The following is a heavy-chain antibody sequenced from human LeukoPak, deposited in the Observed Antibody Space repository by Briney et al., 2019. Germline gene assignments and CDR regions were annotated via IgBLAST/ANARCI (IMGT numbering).Heavy chain of an antibody. D-gene: IGHD3-10*01. CDR2: ISGSGGST. CDR3: ARQGSNFGSEWDHYFDW. CDR1: GFTFSSYA. J-gene: IGHJ4*02. V-gene: IGHV3-23*01. Sequence: GGSLRLSCAASGFTFSSYAMSWVRQAPGKGLEWVSAISGSGGSTYYADSVKGRFTISRDNSKNTLYLQLSSLRVEDTAVYYCARQGSNFGSEWDHYFDWWGQGTLVTVSS.